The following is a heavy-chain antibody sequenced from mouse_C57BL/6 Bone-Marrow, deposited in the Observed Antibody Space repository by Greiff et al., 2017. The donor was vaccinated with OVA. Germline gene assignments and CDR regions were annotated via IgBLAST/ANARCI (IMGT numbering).Heavy chain of an antibody. CDR1: GYTFTSYW. CDR3: AREVIYYDYDGYLDY. J-gene: IGHJ2*01. Sequence: QVQLQQPGAELVMPGASVKLSCKASGYTFTSYWMHWVKQRPGQGLEWIGEIDPSDSYTNYNQKFKGKSTLTVDKSSSTAYMQLSSLTSEDSAVYYCAREVIYYDYDGYLDYWGQGTTLTVSA. D-gene: IGHD2-4*01. CDR2: IDPSDSYT. V-gene: IGHV1-69*01.